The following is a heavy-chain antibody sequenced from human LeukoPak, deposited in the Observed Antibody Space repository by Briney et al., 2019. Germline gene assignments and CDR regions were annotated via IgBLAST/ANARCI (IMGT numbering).Heavy chain of an antibody. Sequence: GRSLRLSCAASGFTFSSYGMHWVRQAPGKGLEWVAVISYDGSNKYYADSVKGRFTIYRDNSKNTLYLQMNSLRAEDTAVYYCAKGYYYDSSGYPDYWGQGTLATVSS. CDR1: GFTFSSYG. CDR2: ISYDGSNK. CDR3: AKGYYYDSSGYPDY. D-gene: IGHD3-22*01. J-gene: IGHJ4*02. V-gene: IGHV3-30*18.